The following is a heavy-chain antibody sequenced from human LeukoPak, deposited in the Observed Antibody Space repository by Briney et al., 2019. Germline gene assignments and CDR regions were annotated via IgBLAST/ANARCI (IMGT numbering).Heavy chain of an antibody. V-gene: IGHV1-2*02. D-gene: IGHD3-10*01. CDR1: GYTFIGYY. CDR2: INPNSGGT. Sequence: ASVKVSCKASGYTFIGYYMHWVRQAPGQGLEWMGWINPNSGGTNYAQKFQGRVTMTRDTSISTAYMELSRLRSDDTAVYYCARANYYYGSGSYVSYYYGMDVWGQGTTVTVSS. CDR3: ARANYYYGSGSYVSYYYGMDV. J-gene: IGHJ6*02.